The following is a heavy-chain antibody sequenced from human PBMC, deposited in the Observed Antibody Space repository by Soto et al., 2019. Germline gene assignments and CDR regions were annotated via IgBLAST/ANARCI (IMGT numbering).Heavy chain of an antibody. CDR3: ARDQRKGGYDFWSGYPFDY. D-gene: IGHD3-3*01. CDR1: GGTFSSYT. V-gene: IGHV1-69*04. CDR2: IIPILGIA. Sequence: SVKVSCKASGGTFSSYTISWVRQAPGQGLEWMGRIIPILGIANYAQKFQGRVTITADKSTSTAYMGLSSLRSEDTAVYYCARDQRKGGYDFWSGYPFDYWGQGTLVNVSS. J-gene: IGHJ4*02.